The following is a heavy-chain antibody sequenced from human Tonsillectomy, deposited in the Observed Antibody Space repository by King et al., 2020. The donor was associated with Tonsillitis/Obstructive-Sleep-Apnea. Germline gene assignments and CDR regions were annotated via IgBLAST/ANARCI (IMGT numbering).Heavy chain of an antibody. Sequence: VQLVESGGGVVQPQRSLRLSCAASGFTFSSYGMHWVRQAPGKGLELVAFISFDGTNKYYVDSVKGRFTISRDNSKNTLYLQMNSLRAEDTAVYYCAKGWSSYYEGDGYYATKYYYDYWGQGTLVTVSS. CDR1: GFTFSSYG. CDR3: AKGWSSYYEGDGYYATKYYYDY. V-gene: IGHV3-30*18. CDR2: ISFDGTNK. J-gene: IGHJ4*02. D-gene: IGHD3-22*01.